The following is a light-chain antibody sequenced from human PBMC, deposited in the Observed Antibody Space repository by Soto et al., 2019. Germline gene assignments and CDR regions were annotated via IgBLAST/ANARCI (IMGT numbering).Light chain of an antibody. Sequence: QSALTQPPSASGSPGQSVTISCTGTSSDVCGYNYVSWYQQHPGKDPKLMISEVSKRPSGVPDRCSGSKSGNTAALTVSGLQAEDEADYYCSSFAGNNNLVFGGGTKLTVL. V-gene: IGLV2-8*01. CDR1: SSDVCGYNY. J-gene: IGLJ2*01. CDR2: EVS. CDR3: SSFAGNNNLV.